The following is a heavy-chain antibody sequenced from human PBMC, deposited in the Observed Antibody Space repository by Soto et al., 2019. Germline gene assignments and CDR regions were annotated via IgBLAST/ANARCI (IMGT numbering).Heavy chain of an antibody. CDR2: IFWDDDR. Sequence: XGPTGEPTQTRTRTCGFSGFSLSTSGVAVGWIRQPPEKALEWLALIFWDDDRRYSPSLKSRLTITKDTSKNQVVLTLTNMDSVDTATYYCAHMLTGTGGHFDHWGQGTLVTVSS. D-gene: IGHD2-8*02. V-gene: IGHV2-5*02. CDR1: GFSLSTSGVA. J-gene: IGHJ4*02. CDR3: AHMLTGTGGHFDH.